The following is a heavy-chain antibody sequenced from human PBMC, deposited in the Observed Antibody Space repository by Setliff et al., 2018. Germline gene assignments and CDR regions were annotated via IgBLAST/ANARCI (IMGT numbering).Heavy chain of an antibody. CDR1: GFTFNRFA. CDR2: ISTTGDTI. Sequence: PGGSLRLSCAASGFTFNRFAMSWIRQTPGKGLEWLSYISTTGDTISYADSVKGRFTVSRDNAANSVSLRMSSLSPEDTAVYFCARDVLSYTAYHWLNFWGPGALVTVSS. V-gene: IGHV3-11*01. D-gene: IGHD5-12*01. J-gene: IGHJ4*02. CDR3: ARDVLSYTAYHWLNF.